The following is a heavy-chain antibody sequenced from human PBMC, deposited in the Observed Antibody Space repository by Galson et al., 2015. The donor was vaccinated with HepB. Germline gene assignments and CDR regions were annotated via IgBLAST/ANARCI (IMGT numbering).Heavy chain of an antibody. CDR2: IYSDGTT. J-gene: IGHJ4*02. CDR3: AKPRVGYSFGSPLDY. CDR1: GFTVSSNY. V-gene: IGHV3-66*02. D-gene: IGHD5-18*01. Sequence: SLRLSCAASGFTVSSNYMSWVRQSPGRGLEWVSVIYSDGTTYYADSVKGRFTISRDNSKNTLYLQMNSLRTEDTAVYYCAKPRVGYSFGSPLDYWGQGTLVTVSS.